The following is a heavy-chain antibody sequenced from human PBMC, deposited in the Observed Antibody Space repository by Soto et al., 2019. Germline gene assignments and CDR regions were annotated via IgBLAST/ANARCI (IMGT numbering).Heavy chain of an antibody. CDR3: ARGTPGDSLNWFDP. J-gene: IGHJ5*02. D-gene: IGHD3-22*01. CDR1: GGSFSGYY. Sequence: PSETLSLTCAVYGGSFSGYYWSWIRQPPGKGLEWIGEINHSGSTNYNRSLKSRDTISVDTSKNQFSLKLSSVTAADTAVYYCARGTPGDSLNWFDPWGQGTLVTVS. V-gene: IGHV4-34*01. CDR2: INHSGST.